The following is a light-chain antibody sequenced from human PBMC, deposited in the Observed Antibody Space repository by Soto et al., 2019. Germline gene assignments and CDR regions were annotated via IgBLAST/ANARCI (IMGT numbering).Light chain of an antibody. J-gene: IGKJ1*01. CDR1: QSVSSN. CDR3: QQYDNWPPWT. V-gene: IGKV3D-15*01. Sequence: VMTQSPATLSVSPGERATLSCRASQSVSSNLAWYQQKPGQAPRLLIYGASTRATGIPARFSGSGSGTEFTLTISSLQSEDFAVYHCQQYDNWPPWTFGQGTKVEIK. CDR2: GAS.